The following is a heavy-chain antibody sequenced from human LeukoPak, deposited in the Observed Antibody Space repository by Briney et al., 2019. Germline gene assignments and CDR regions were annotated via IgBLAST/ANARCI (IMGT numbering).Heavy chain of an antibody. V-gene: IGHV4-61*08. CDR2: IYISGST. CDR1: GDSISSGGYS. D-gene: IGHD1-1*01. J-gene: IGHJ4*02. CDR3: ARDRGTWNDDGFDY. Sequence: SETLSLTCAVSGDSISSGGYSWSWIRQPPGKGLEWIGRIYISGSTNYNPSLKSRVTMSVDTSKNQFSLKLSSVTAADTAVYYCARDRGTWNDDGFDYWGQGTLVTVSS.